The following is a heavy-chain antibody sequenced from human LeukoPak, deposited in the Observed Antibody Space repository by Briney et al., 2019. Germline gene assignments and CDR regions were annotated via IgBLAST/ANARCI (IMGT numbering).Heavy chain of an antibody. Sequence: ASVKVSCKASGYTFTSYYMHWVRQAPGQGLEWMGIINPSGGSTSYAQKFQGRVTMTRDTSISTAYMELSRLRSDDTAVYYCARECGSGWSEVWFDPWGQGTLVTVSS. CDR3: ARECGSGWSEVWFDP. V-gene: IGHV1-46*01. CDR1: GYTFTSYY. CDR2: INPSGGST. D-gene: IGHD6-19*01. J-gene: IGHJ5*02.